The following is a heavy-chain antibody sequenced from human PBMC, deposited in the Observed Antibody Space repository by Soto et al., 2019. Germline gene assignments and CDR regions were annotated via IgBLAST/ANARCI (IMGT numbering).Heavy chain of an antibody. V-gene: IGHV3-33*01. CDR1: GFTFSSYG. D-gene: IGHD4-17*01. CDR2: IWCDGSNK. J-gene: IGHJ3*02. Sequence: QVQLVESGGGVVQPGRSLRLSCAASGFTFSSYGMHWVRQAPGKGLEWVAVIWCDGSNKYYADSVKGRFTISKANYKSTMYMQMNSLRDEDTAVYYFARVYDYGIDAFDIWGQGTMVTVAS. CDR3: ARVYDYGIDAFDI.